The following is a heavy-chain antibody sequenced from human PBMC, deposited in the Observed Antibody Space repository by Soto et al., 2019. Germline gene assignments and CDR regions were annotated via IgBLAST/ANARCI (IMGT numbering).Heavy chain of an antibody. Sequence: GSLRLSCSASGLGFTTYSMSWVRQPPGKGLEWVSGITGNGHNTYYAESVKGRFTISRDNSKNTLYLQMDSLRAEDAAEYYCASHQGIYKYYFDYWGPGTLVTVSS. J-gene: IGHJ4*02. D-gene: IGHD1-1*01. CDR2: ITGNGHNT. CDR1: GLGFTTYS. V-gene: IGHV3-23*01. CDR3: ASHQGIYKYYFDY.